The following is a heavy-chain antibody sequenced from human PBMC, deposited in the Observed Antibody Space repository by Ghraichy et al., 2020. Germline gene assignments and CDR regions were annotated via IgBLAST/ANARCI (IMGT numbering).Heavy chain of an antibody. D-gene: IGHD1-14*01. CDR2: IYYSGST. CDR1: GGSISSSSYY. Sequence: SETLSLTCTVSGGSISSSSYYWGWIRQPPGKGLEWIGSIYYSGSTYYNPSLKSRVTISVDTSKNQFSLKLSSVTAADTAVYYCARQEDHSRPARDYWGQGTLVTVSS. CDR3: ARQEDHSRPARDY. V-gene: IGHV4-39*01. J-gene: IGHJ4*02.